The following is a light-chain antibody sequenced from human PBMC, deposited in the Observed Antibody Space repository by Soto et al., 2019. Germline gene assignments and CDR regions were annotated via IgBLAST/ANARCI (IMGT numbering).Light chain of an antibody. Sequence: QSVLTQPASVSGSPGQSITISCTGTSSDIGGYNYVSWYQQHPGKAPKLMIYEVNRRPSGVSDRFSGSKSGNTASLTISGLQAEDEADFFCCSYAGSGTWVFGGGTKVTVL. CDR1: SSDIGGYNY. CDR3: CSYAGSGTWV. CDR2: EVN. J-gene: IGLJ3*02. V-gene: IGLV2-14*01.